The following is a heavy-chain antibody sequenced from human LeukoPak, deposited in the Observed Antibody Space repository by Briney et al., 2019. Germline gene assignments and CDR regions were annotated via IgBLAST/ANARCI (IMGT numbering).Heavy chain of an antibody. J-gene: IGHJ4*02. Sequence: GRSLRLSCAASGFTFSSYGMHWVRQAPGKGLEWVAVISYDGSNKYYADSVKGRFTISRDNSKNTLYLQMNSLRAEDTAVYYCARVAGIRTTAFDYWGQGTLVTVSS. D-gene: IGHD1-14*01. CDR2: ISYDGSNK. CDR3: ARVAGIRTTAFDY. CDR1: GFTFSSYG. V-gene: IGHV3-30*03.